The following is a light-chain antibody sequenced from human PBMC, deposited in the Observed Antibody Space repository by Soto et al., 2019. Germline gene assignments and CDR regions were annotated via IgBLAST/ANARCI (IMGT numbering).Light chain of an antibody. CDR2: GAS. Sequence: EIVMTQSPATLSVSPGERATLSCRASQSVSSNLAWYQQKPGQAPRLLIYGASTRATGIPARFSGSGSGTEFTLTISSLQSEDFAVYYCQQYNNWPPWTFGQGXKVXXK. CDR1: QSVSSN. CDR3: QQYNNWPPWT. J-gene: IGKJ1*01. V-gene: IGKV3-15*01.